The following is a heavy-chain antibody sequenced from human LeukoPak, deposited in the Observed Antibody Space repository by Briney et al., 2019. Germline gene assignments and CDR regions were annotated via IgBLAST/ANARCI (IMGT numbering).Heavy chain of an antibody. CDR1: GYTFTNYW. J-gene: IGHJ4*02. Sequence: GESLKISCKGSGYTFTNYWIGWVRQMPGKGLEWMGIIYPGDSDTRYSPSFQGQVTISADKSINTAYLQWSSLKASDTAMYYCARRSSGWYQDYWGQGTLVTVSS. CDR2: IYPGDSDT. CDR3: ARRSSGWYQDY. D-gene: IGHD6-19*01. V-gene: IGHV5-51*01.